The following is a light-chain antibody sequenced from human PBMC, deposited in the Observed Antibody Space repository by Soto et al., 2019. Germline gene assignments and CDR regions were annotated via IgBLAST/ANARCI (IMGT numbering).Light chain of an antibody. V-gene: IGLV1-40*01. CDR1: TSNIGSNYD. CDR3: QSYDFTLRGVV. Sequence: QSVLTQPPSVSGAPGQRVTISCTGTTSNIGSNYDVHWYQHLPGTAPKLIIYGNTNRPSGVPERFSGSESGTSASLTITGLQADDEDDYYCQSYDFTLRGVVFGGGTKVTVL. CDR2: GNT. J-gene: IGLJ2*01.